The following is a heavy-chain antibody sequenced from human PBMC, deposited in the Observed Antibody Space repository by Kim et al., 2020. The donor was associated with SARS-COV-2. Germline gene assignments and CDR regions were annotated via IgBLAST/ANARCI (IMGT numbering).Heavy chain of an antibody. D-gene: IGHD2-8*01. CDR1: GFTFDDYG. Sequence: GGSLRLSCAASGFTFDDYGMSWVRQAPGKGLEWVSGINWNGGSTGYADSVKGRFTISRDNAKNSLYLQMNSLRAEDTALYHCARDKEYCTNGVCVTWFDPWGQGTLVTVSS. V-gene: IGHV3-20*01. J-gene: IGHJ5*02. CDR2: INWNGGST. CDR3: ARDKEYCTNGVCVTWFDP.